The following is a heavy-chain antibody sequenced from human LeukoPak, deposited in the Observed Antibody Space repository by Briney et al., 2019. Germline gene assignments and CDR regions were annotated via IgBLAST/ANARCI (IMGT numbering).Heavy chain of an antibody. D-gene: IGHD2-2*01. CDR2: ISGSGGRT. CDR3: AKYLPNQLLKD. Sequence: GGSLRLSCAASGFTFSSYAMSWVRQAPGNGLEWVSVISGSGGRTYYADSVKGRFTISRDNSKNTLYLQMNSLRAEDTAVYYCAKYLPNQLLKDWGQGTLVTVSS. V-gene: IGHV3-23*01. CDR1: GFTFSSYA. J-gene: IGHJ4*02.